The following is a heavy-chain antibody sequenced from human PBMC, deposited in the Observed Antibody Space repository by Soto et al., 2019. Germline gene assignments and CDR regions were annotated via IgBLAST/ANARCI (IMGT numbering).Heavy chain of an antibody. D-gene: IGHD5-18*01. CDR1: GYTFSNYG. V-gene: IGHV1-3*01. CDR3: VTTQKATYTAMDV. J-gene: IGHJ6*02. CDR2: IHAGNGDT. Sequence: ASVKVSCKASGYTFSNYGIDWVRQAPGQRLEWLGRIHAGNGDTDRSQRFQGRVTITRDTSANTAYMELSSLTSEDTAVYYCVTTQKATYTAMDVWGQGTTVTSP.